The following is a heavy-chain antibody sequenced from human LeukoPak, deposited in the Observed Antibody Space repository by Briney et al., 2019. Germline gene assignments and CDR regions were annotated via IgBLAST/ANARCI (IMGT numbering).Heavy chain of an antibody. V-gene: IGHV3-30*18. J-gene: IGHJ3*02. CDR2: ISYDGSNK. Sequence: GRSLRLSCAASGFTFSSYGMHWVRQAPGKGLEWVAVISYDGSNKYYADSVKGRFTISRNNSKNTLYLQMNSLRAEDTAVYYCAKDRASYDAFDIWGQGTMVTVSS. CDR3: AKDRASYDAFDI. CDR1: GFTFSSYG. D-gene: IGHD2-2*01.